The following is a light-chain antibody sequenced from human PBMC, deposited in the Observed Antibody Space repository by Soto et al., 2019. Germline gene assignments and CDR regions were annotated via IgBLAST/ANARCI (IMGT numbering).Light chain of an antibody. CDR1: QGVSSN. CDR3: QHYNNWPPWT. Sequence: DIEMTQSPASLSVSPGERATLSCRASQGVSSNLAWYQQKPGQAPRLLIYGASTWDTGIPARFSGSGSGTDFTLPISSLQSEDFSGYYCQHYNNWPPWTFGQGTKVEIK. V-gene: IGKV3-15*01. J-gene: IGKJ1*01. CDR2: GAS.